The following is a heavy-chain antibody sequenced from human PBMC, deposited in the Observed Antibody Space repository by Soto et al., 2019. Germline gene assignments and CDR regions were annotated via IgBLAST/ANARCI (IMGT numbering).Heavy chain of an antibody. CDR2: ISGSGGTT. CDR1: GFTFSAHD. CDR3: AKVFSGEMEPLYYYYYYGMDV. D-gene: IGHD1-26*01. J-gene: IGHJ6*02. Sequence: GGSLRLSCAGSGFTFSAHDMSWVRQAPGKGLEWVSVISGSGGTTSYADSVKGRFTISRDNSKNSLYLQMNSLRAEDTAVYYCAKVFSGEMEPLYYYYYYGMDVWGQGTTVTVSS. V-gene: IGHV3-23*01.